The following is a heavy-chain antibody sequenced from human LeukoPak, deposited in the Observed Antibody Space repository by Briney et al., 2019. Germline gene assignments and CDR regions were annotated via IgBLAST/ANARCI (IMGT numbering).Heavy chain of an antibody. CDR2: INHSGST. D-gene: IGHD4-23*01. J-gene: IGHJ4*02. CDR3: ARGRGYGGNPLNSYFDY. Sequence: PSETLFLTCAVYGGSFSGYYWSWIRQPPGKGLEWIGEINHSGSTNYNPSLKSRVTISVDTSKNQFSLKLSSVTAADTAVYYCARGRGYGGNPLNSYFDYWGQGTLVTVSS. CDR1: GGSFSGYY. V-gene: IGHV4-34*01.